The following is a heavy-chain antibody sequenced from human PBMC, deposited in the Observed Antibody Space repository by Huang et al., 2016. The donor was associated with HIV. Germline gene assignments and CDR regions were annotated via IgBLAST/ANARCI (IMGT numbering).Heavy chain of an antibody. CDR3: AKGEFVGESYFDQ. CDR1: GFTFSSYA. D-gene: IGHD3-10*01. V-gene: IGHV3-23*01. J-gene: IGHJ4*02. CDR2: ISGRGVST. Sequence: VQLLESGGGLVQPGGSRRLSCAASGFTFSSYAMSWVRQAPGKGVGWVSTISGRGVSTYHADSVKGRFTTSRDNSENMLYLQMHTLRAEDTAVYYCAKGEFVGESYFDQWGQGTLVTVSS.